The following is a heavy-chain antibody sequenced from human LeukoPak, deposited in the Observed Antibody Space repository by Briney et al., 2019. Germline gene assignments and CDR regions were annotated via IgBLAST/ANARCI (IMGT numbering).Heavy chain of an antibody. V-gene: IGHV3-30*18. CDR1: GFTFSSYG. CDR3: AKGKAYNNLDWFDP. Sequence: GGSLRLSCAASGFTFSSYGMHWVRQAPGKGLEWVAVISYDGSNKYYADSVKGRFTISRDNSKNTLYLQMNSLRAEDTAVYYCAKGKAYNNLDWFDPWGQGTLVTVSS. D-gene: IGHD4-11*01. CDR2: ISYDGSNK. J-gene: IGHJ5*02.